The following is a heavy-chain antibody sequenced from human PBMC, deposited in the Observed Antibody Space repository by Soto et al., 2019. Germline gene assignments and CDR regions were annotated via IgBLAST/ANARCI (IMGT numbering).Heavy chain of an antibody. Sequence: GGSLRLSCAASGFSFSNAWLNWVRQAPGKGLEWVAGISYDGSNKYYADSVKGRFTISRDNSKNTLYLQMNSLRAEDTAVYYCAKMATGPLLDYYYGMDVWGQGTTVTVSS. CDR3: AKMATGPLLDYYYGMDV. J-gene: IGHJ6*02. CDR1: GFSFSNAW. CDR2: ISYDGSNK. D-gene: IGHD2-21*02. V-gene: IGHV3-30*18.